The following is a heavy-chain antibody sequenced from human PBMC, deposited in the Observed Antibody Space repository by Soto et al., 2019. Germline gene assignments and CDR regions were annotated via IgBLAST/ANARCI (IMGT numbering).Heavy chain of an antibody. V-gene: IGHV3-30-3*01. Sequence: QAQLEESGGGVVQPGRSLRLSCAGSGFNFNKFAIHWVRQAPGKGLEWVAVISSDGSSKYFADSVRGRFTISRDNSKNSLYLQMNSLKTEDTAVYYCAKERGSTVTTGNDWLDALGHGILVTVSS. J-gene: IGHJ5*01. CDR3: AKERGSTVTTGNDWLDA. D-gene: IGHD4-17*01. CDR2: ISSDGSSK. CDR1: GFNFNKFA.